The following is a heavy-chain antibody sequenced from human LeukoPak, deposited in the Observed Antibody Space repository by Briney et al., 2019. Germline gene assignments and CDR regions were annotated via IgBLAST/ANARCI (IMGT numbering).Heavy chain of an antibody. D-gene: IGHD2-2*01. Sequence: ASVKVSCKVSGYTLTELSMHWVRQAPGKGLEWMGGFDPEDGETIYAQKFQGRVTMTEDTSTDTAYMELSSRRSEDTAVYYCATGVPAALCFGYWGQGTLVPVPS. CDR1: GYTLTELS. V-gene: IGHV1-24*01. CDR2: FDPEDGET. CDR3: ATGVPAALCFGY. J-gene: IGHJ4*02.